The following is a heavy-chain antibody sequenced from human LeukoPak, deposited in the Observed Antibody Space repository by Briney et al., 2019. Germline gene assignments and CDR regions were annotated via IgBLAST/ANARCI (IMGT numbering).Heavy chain of an antibody. V-gene: IGHV1-69*04. J-gene: IGHJ6*03. D-gene: IGHD6-13*01. CDR2: IIPILGIA. Sequence: ASVKVSCKASGGTFSSYAISWVRQAPGQGLEWMGRIIPILGIANYAQKFQGRVTITADKSTSTAYMELSSLRSEDTAVYYCARAGIAARGDNYYMDVWGKGTTVTVSS. CDR3: ARAGIAARGDNYYMDV. CDR1: GGTFSSYA.